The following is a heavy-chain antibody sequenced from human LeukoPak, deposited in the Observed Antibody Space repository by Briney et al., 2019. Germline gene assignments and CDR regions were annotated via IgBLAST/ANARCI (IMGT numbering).Heavy chain of an antibody. CDR1: GFTFSSYA. D-gene: IGHD1-14*01. Sequence: PGGSLRLSCVASGFTFSSYAMHWVRQAPGKGLEWVAVISNDGSNKYYADSVKGRFTISRDNSNNTLYLQVNSLRPEDTAVYYCARDSRRSRNYYYGMDVWGQGTTVTVSS. J-gene: IGHJ6*02. V-gene: IGHV3-30-3*01. CDR2: ISNDGSNK. CDR3: ARDSRRSRNYYYGMDV.